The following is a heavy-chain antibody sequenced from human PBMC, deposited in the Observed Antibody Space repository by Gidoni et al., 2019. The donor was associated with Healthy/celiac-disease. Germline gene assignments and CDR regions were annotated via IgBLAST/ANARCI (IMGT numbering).Heavy chain of an antibody. CDR1: GGSFSGYY. D-gene: IGHD6-19*01. CDR3: ARQTRIAVAGTSAIHSSISRWYFDH. Sequence: QVQLQQWGAGLLKPSETLSLTCAVYGGSFSGYYWSWIGQPTVKGLDWIGEINHSGSTNYNPSLKSRVTISVDTSKNQFSLKLSSVTAADTAVYYCARQTRIAVAGTSAIHSSISRWYFDHWGLGTLVTVSS. CDR2: INHSGST. V-gene: IGHV4-34*01. J-gene: IGHJ2*01.